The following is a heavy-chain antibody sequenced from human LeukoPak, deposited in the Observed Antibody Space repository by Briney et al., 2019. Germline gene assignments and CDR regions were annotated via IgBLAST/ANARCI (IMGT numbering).Heavy chain of an antibody. CDR3: ARGRGLAAAGTNYMDV. V-gene: IGHV4-30-4*08. CDR2: IYYSGST. D-gene: IGHD6-13*01. Sequence: PSETLSLTCAVYGGSFSGYYWSWIRRPPGKGLEWIGYIYYSGSTYYNPSLKSRVTISVDTSKNQFSLKLSSVTAADTAVYYCARGRGLAAAGTNYMDVWGKGTTVTVSS. J-gene: IGHJ6*03. CDR1: GGSFSGYY.